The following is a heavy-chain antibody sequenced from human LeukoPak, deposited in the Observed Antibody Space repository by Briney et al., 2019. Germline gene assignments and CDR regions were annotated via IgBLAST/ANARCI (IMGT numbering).Heavy chain of an antibody. CDR1: GDSMSDSY. Sequence: PSETLSLTCTVSGDSMSDSYWSWIRQPAGKGLEWIGRIYASGSTNYNPSLKSRVTLSVDTSSNQFSLTLSSVTAEDTAVYHCARDIRSHNGPGGYYYYYMDVWGKGTTVTVSS. D-gene: IGHD2-8*01. CDR3: ARDIRSHNGPGGYYYYYMDV. J-gene: IGHJ6*03. V-gene: IGHV4-4*07. CDR2: IYASGST.